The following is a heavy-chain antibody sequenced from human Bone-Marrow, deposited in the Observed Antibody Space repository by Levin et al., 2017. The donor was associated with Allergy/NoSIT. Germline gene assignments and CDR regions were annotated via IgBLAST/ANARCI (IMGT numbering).Heavy chain of an antibody. V-gene: IGHV3-21*01. CDR1: GFTFSNYS. CDR3: ARDSTVVSSDY. Sequence: GGSLRLSCAASGFTFSNYSMNWVRQAPGKGLEWVSSISSRSSNIYYADSVKGRFTISRDNAKNSLYLQMNSLRAEDTAVYYCARDSTVVSSDYWGQGTLVTVSS. CDR2: ISSRSSNI. J-gene: IGHJ4*02. D-gene: IGHD4-11*01.